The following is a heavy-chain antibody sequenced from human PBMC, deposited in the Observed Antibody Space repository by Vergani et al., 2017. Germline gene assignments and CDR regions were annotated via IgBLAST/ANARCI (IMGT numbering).Heavy chain of an antibody. CDR3: ASVYCSSTSCPYYYYYMDV. CDR1: GGTFSSYA. Sequence: QVQLVQSGAEVKKPGSSVKVSCKASGGTFSSYAISWVRQAPGQGLEWMGGIIPIFGTANYAQKFQGRVTITADESTSTAYMELSSLRSEDTAVYYCASVYCSSTSCPYYYYYMDVWGKGTTVTVSS. J-gene: IGHJ6*03. V-gene: IGHV1-69*01. CDR2: IIPIFGTA. D-gene: IGHD2-2*01.